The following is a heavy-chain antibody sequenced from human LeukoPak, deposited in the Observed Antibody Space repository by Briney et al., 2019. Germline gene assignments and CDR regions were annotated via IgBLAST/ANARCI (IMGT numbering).Heavy chain of an antibody. CDR1: GFTFSSYS. V-gene: IGHV3-21*01. CDR2: ISSSSSYI. J-gene: IGHJ3*02. Sequence: GGSLRLSCAASGFTFSSYSMNWVRQAPGKGLEWVSSISSSSSYIYHADSVKGRFTISRDNAENSLYLQMNSLRAEDTAVYYCAREPDALDAFDIWGQGTMVTVSS. CDR3: AREPDALDAFDI.